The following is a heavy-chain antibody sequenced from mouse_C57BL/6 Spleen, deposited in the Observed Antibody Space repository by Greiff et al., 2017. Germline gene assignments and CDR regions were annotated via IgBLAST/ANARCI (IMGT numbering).Heavy chain of an antibody. D-gene: IGHD1-1*01. CDR3: ARDLPYYYGSSYFDY. V-gene: IGHV5-17*01. CDR1: GFTFSDYG. CDR2: ISSGSSTI. Sequence: EVMLVESGGGLVKPGGSLKLSCAASGFTFSDYGMHWVRQAPEKGLEWVAYISSGSSTIYYADTVKGRFTISRDKAKNTLILQMTRLRSEDTAMYYCARDLPYYYGSSYFDYWGQGTTLTVSS. J-gene: IGHJ2*01.